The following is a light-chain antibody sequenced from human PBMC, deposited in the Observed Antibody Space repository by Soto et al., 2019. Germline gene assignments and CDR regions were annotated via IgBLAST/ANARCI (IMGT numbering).Light chain of an antibody. Sequence: QSVLTQPASVSGSPGQSITISCTGTSSDVGAYNSVSWYQQYPGKAPKLMIYEVSNRPSGVSNRFSGSKSGNTASLTISGLQAEDEADYYCSSYTSSSTYVVFGGGTKLTVL. J-gene: IGLJ2*01. CDR1: SSDVGAYNS. CDR2: EVS. CDR3: SSYTSSSTYVV. V-gene: IGLV2-14*01.